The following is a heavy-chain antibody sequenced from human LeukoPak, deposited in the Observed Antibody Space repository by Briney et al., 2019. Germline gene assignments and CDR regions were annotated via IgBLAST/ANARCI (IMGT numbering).Heavy chain of an antibody. CDR2: IKQDGSEE. D-gene: IGHD1-26*01. CDR3: ARSGNYYLEY. CDR1: GFTISSYW. V-gene: IGHV3-7*03. J-gene: IGHJ4*02. Sequence: PGGSLRLSCVASGFTISSYWMHWVRQAPGKGLEWVANIKQDGSEEYYVDSVKGRFTISRDNAKNSLYLQMNSLRAEDTAVYYCARSGNYYLEYWGQGTLVTVSS.